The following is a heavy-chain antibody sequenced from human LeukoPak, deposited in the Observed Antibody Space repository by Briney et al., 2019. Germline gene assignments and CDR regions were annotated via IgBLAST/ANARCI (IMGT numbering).Heavy chain of an antibody. CDR1: GYTLTELS. CDR2: FDPEDGET. Sequence: ASVKVSCKVSGYTLTELSMHWVRQAPGKGLEWMGGFDPEDGETIYAQKFQGRVTMTEDTSTDTAYMELSSLRSEDTAVYYCATVLVSLVGATFDYWGQGTLVTASS. D-gene: IGHD1-26*01. V-gene: IGHV1-24*01. J-gene: IGHJ4*02. CDR3: ATVLVSLVGATFDY.